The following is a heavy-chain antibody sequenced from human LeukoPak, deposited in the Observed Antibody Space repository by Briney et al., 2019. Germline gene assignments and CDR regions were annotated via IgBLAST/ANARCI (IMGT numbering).Heavy chain of an antibody. CDR1: GGSISSSSYY. J-gene: IGHJ4*02. CDR2: IYYSGST. Sequence: PSETLSLTCTVSGGSISSSSYYWGWIRQPPGKGLEWIGSIYYSGSTYYNPSLKSRVTISVDTSKNQFSLKLSSVTAADTAVYYCARGWLPDFDYWGQGTLVTVSS. D-gene: IGHD5-24*01. CDR3: ARGWLPDFDY. V-gene: IGHV4-39*07.